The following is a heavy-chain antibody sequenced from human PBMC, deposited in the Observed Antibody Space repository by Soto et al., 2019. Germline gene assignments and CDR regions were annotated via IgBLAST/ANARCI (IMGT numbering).Heavy chain of an antibody. J-gene: IGHJ6*03. D-gene: IGHD1-1*01. Sequence: GQGLEWMGWINPNSGGTNYAQKFQGWVTMTRDTSISTAYMELSRLRSDDTAVYYCARDLGELEPYYYMDVWGKGTTVTVSS. CDR2: INPNSGGT. V-gene: IGHV1-2*04. CDR3: ARDLGELEPYYYMDV.